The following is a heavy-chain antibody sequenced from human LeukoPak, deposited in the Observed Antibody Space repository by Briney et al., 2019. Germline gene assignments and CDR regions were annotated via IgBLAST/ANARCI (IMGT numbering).Heavy chain of an antibody. D-gene: IGHD3-10*01. Sequence: SGGSLRLSCAASGFTFSSYSMNWVRQAPGKGLEWVPSISSSSSYIYYADSVKGRFTISRDNAKNSLYLQMNSLRAEDTAVYYCARDKAGSGSYYYYMDVWGKGTTVTVSS. CDR2: ISSSSSYI. CDR3: ARDKAGSGSYYYYMDV. V-gene: IGHV3-21*01. CDR1: GFTFSSYS. J-gene: IGHJ6*03.